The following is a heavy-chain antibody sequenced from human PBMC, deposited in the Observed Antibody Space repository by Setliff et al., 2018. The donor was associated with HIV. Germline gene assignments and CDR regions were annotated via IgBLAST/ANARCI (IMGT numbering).Heavy chain of an antibody. CDR1: GFPFDDYG. D-gene: IGHD3-3*01. J-gene: IGHJ2*01. CDR2: IHGNGART. Sequence: GGSLSLSCPASGFPFDDYGMTWVRQAPGKGLEWVSGIHGNGARTSYADSVKGRFTISRDNTKNSLYLQMNSLRAEDTAFYYCARTGVAVTDRYFDLWGRGTLVTVSS. V-gene: IGHV3-20*04. CDR3: ARTGVAVTDRYFDL.